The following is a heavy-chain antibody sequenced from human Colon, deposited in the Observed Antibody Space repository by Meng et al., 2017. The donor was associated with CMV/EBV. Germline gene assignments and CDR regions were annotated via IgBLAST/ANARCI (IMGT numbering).Heavy chain of an antibody. V-gene: IGHV1-2*02. D-gene: IGHD6-6*01. CDR1: GYTFTGYY. CDR2: INPNSGGT. CDR3: ARDLYGIAAREPMDV. J-gene: IGHJ6*02. Sequence: GESLKISCKGSGYTFTGYYMHWVRQAPGQGLEWMGWINPNSGGTNYAQKFQGRVTMTRDTSISTAYMELSRLRSDDTAVYYCARDLYGIAAREPMDVWGQGTTVTVSS.